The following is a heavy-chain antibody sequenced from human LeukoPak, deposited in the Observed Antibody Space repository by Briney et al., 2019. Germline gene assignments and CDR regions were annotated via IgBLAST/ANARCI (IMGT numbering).Heavy chain of an antibody. J-gene: IGHJ4*02. Sequence: GGSLRLSCGVSGFTFSSYEMNWVRQAPGKGLEWVSYISSVGSARHYADSVKGRFTISRDNAKNSLYLQMNSLRAEDTAVYYCARERIAVGRGFFDYWGQGTLVTVSS. V-gene: IGHV3-48*03. CDR3: ARERIAVGRGFFDY. CDR2: ISSVGSAR. CDR1: GFTFSSYE. D-gene: IGHD6-19*01.